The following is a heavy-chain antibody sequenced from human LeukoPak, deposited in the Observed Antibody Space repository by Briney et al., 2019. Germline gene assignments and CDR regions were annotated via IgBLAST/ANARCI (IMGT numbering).Heavy chain of an antibody. CDR2: IYTSGST. Sequence: SQTLSLTCTVSGGSISSGSYYWSWIRQPAGKGLEWIGRIYTSGSTNYNPSLKSRVTISVDTSKNQFSLKLSSVTAADTAVYYCARPRGRGAFDIWGQGTMVTVSS. CDR1: GGSISSGSYY. J-gene: IGHJ3*02. D-gene: IGHD3-16*01. CDR3: ARPRGRGAFDI. V-gene: IGHV4-61*02.